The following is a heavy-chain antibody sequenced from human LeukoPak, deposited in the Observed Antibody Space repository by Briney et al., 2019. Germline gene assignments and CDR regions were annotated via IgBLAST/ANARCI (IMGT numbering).Heavy chain of an antibody. CDR2: ISYTGST. J-gene: IGHJ5*02. CDR1: GGSIRDGAYF. V-gene: IGHV4-31*03. Sequence: SQTPSLTCTISGGSIRDGAYFWYWVRQHAGKGLEGIGYISYTGSTHYTPSLESRVTISVDPDNTSSKPFVLRLTSLTDADTAVYYCARQYSPDSSGLTPWGQGTLVTVSS. D-gene: IGHD3-22*01. CDR3: ARQYSPDSSGLTP.